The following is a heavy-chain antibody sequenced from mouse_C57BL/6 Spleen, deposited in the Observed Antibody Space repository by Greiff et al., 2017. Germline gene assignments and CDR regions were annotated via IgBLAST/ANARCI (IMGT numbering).Heavy chain of an antibody. CDR3: ASLVVATRYFDV. V-gene: IGHV5-15*01. CDR2: ISNLAYSI. J-gene: IGHJ1*03. Sequence: DVMLVESGGGLVQPGGSLKLSCAASGFTFSDYGMAWVRQAPRQGPEWVAFISNLAYSIYYADTVTGRCTISRENAKNTLYLEMSSLRSEDTTMYYCASLVVATRYFDVWGTWTTVTVSS. D-gene: IGHD1-1*01. CDR1: GFTFSDYG.